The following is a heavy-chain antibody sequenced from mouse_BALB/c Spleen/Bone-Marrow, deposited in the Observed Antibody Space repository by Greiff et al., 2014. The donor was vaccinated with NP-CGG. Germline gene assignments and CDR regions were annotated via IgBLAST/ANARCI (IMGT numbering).Heavy chain of an antibody. CDR3: ARGDDYLYYAMDY. CDR1: GYSFTDYN. CDR2: IDPYNGGN. V-gene: IGHV1S135*01. Sequence: LVESGPELVEPGASVKVSCKTSGYSFTDYNMYWVKQSHGKSLEWIGYIDPYNGGNTYNQKFKGKATLTVDKSSSTAFMHLNSLTSEDSAVYYCARGDDYLYYAMDYSGQGTSLTVAS. J-gene: IGHJ4*01. D-gene: IGHD2-4*01.